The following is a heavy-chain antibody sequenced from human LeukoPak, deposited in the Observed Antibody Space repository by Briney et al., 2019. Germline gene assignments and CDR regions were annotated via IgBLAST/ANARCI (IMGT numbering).Heavy chain of an antibody. V-gene: IGHV1-18*01. D-gene: IGHD3-9*01. J-gene: IGHJ4*02. Sequence: GASVKVSCKASGYTFTSYGISWVRQAPGQGLEWMGWISPYNGNTNYAQKLQGRVTMTTDTSTSTAYMELRSLRSDDTAGYSCARDLRDVRYYDILTGYYTVLDSWGPGTLVTVSP. CDR3: ARDLRDVRYYDILTGYYTVLDS. CDR2: ISPYNGNT. CDR1: GYTFTSYG.